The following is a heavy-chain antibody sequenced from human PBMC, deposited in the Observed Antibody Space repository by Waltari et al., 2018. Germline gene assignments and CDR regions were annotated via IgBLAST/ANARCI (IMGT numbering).Heavy chain of an antibody. CDR3: ASGLVDDLPCFDY. D-gene: IGHD1-26*01. CDR1: GGTFSSYA. CDR2: LIPICSTA. Sequence: QVQLVQSGAEVKKPGSSVKVSCKASGGTFSSYAISWVRQAPGQGLAWMGRLIPICSTANDAQKVQGRVTITADKSTSTAYMELSSLRSEDTAVYYCASGLVDDLPCFDYWGQGTLVTVSS. J-gene: IGHJ4*02. V-gene: IGHV1-69*08.